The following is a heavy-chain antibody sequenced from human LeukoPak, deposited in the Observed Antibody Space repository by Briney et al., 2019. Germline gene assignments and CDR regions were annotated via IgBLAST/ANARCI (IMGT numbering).Heavy chain of an antibody. D-gene: IGHD3-22*01. CDR3: ATVESSGYYPSFDP. CDR1: GYFLTELS. Sequence: ASVTVSCKVSGYFLTELSMHWVRQAPGKGREWMGGFDPEDGETIYAQKFQGRVTMTEDTSTDTAYMELSSLRSEDTAVYYCATVESSGYYPSFDPWGQGTLVTVSS. CDR2: FDPEDGET. V-gene: IGHV1-24*01. J-gene: IGHJ5*02.